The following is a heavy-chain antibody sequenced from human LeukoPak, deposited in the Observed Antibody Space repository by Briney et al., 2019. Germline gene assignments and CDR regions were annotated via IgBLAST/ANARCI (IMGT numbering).Heavy chain of an antibody. J-gene: IGHJ6*03. CDR1: GGSFSGYY. V-gene: IGHV4-34*01. Sequence: PSETLSLTCAVYGGSFSGYYWSWLRQPPRKGLEWIGEINHSGSTNYNPSLKSRVTISVDTSKNQFSLKLSSVTAADTAVYYCARGPLRHRYYYYYMDVWGKGTTVTVSS. CDR2: INHSGST. CDR3: ARGPLRHRYYYYYMDV.